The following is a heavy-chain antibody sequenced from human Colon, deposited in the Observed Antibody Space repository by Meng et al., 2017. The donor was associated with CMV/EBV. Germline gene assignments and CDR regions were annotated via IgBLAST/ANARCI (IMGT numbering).Heavy chain of an antibody. J-gene: IGHJ6*02. CDR1: GGTFTSYT. CDR3: ARTYIVPVAAAPGDYGMDV. V-gene: IGHV1-69*02. CDR2: VTPITDIT. D-gene: IGHD6-19*01. Sequence: SVKVSCKASGGTFTSYTFSWVRQAPGQGLEWMGRVTPITDITNYAQKFQGRLTITADKSTSTAYMEMRSLGSDDTAVYYCARTYIVPVAAAPGDYGMDVWGQGTTVTVSS.